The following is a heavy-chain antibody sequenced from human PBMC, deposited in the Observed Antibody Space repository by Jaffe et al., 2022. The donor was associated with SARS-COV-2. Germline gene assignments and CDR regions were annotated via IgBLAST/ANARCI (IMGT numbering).Heavy chain of an antibody. CDR3: ARTRYDSSGSGGPSGY. D-gene: IGHD3-22*01. J-gene: IGHJ4*02. V-gene: IGHV3-30-3*01. CDR1: GFTFSNYA. Sequence: QVQLVESGGGVVQPGRSLRLSCAASGFTFSNYAMHWVRQAPGKGLEWVAVISNDGSNKYYADSVKGRFTISRDNSKNTLYLQMNSLRAEDTAVYYCARTRYDSSGSGGPSGYWGQGTLVTVSS. CDR2: ISNDGSNK.